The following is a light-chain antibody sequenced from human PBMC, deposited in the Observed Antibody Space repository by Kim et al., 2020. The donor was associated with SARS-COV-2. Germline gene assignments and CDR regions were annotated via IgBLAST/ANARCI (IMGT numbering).Light chain of an antibody. V-gene: IGKV3-11*01. CDR3: QQRSNWPPWT. Sequence: SPGERATLSCRASQRVSSYLAWYQQKPGQAPRLLIYDVSNRATGIPARFSGSGSGTDFTLTISSLEPEDFAVYYCQQRSNWPPWTFGQGTKVDIK. CDR2: DVS. J-gene: IGKJ1*01. CDR1: QRVSSY.